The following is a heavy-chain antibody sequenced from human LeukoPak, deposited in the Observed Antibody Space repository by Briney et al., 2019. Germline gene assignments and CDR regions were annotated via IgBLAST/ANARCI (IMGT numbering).Heavy chain of an antibody. J-gene: IGHJ4*02. CDR3: AREVYSGGFDY. D-gene: IGHD3-10*01. CDR2: INTNTGNP. V-gene: IGHV7-4-1*02. Sequence: ASVKVSCKASGYTFTTYYVHWVRQAPGQGLEWMGWINTNTGNPTYAQGFTGRFVFSLDTSVSTAYLQISSLKAEDTAVYYCAREVYSGGFDYWGQGTLVTVSS. CDR1: GYTFTTYY.